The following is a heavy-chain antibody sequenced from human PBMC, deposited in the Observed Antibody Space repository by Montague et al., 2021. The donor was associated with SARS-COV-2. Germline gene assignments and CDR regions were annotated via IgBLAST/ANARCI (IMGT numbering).Heavy chain of an antibody. V-gene: IGHV2-70*01. J-gene: IGHJ4*02. CDR3: ARYYYDSSGYYYFDY. Sequence: PALVKPTQTLTLTCTFSGFSLSTSGMCVSWIRQPPGKALEWLALIDWDDDKYYSTSLKTRLTISKDTSKNQVVLTMTNMDPVDTATYYCARYYYDSSGYYYFDYWGRGTLATVSS. CDR2: IDWDDDK. D-gene: IGHD3-22*01. CDR1: GFSLSTSGMC.